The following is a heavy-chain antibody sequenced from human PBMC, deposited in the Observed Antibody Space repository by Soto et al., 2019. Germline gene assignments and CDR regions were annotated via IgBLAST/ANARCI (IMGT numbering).Heavy chain of an antibody. J-gene: IGHJ4*02. D-gene: IGHD6-6*01. V-gene: IGHV1-3*04. CDR1: GYTFTSYA. CDR2: LSTDNGHT. Sequence: ASVKVSCKASGYTFTSYAMHWVRQAPGQRLEWMGWLSTDNGHTNYSQNLQGRVTITTDTSTNTAYMELRSLRSDDTAVYYCARDRLHTSSSITFDYWGQGALVTVSS. CDR3: ARDRLHTSSSITFDY.